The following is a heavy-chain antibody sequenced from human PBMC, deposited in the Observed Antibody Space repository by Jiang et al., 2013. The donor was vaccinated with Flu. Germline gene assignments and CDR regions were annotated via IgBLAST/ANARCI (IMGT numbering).Heavy chain of an antibody. V-gene: IGHV1-3*01. Sequence: SGAEVKKPGASVKVSCKASGYTFTSYAMHWVRQAPGQRLEWMGWINAGNGNTKYSQKFQGRVTITRDTSASTAYMELSSLRSEDTAVYYCARGRAAAPNWFDPWGQGTLVTVSS. J-gene: IGHJ5*02. CDR2: INAGNGNT. CDR1: GYTFTSYA. D-gene: IGHD6-13*01. CDR3: ARGRAAAPNWFDP.